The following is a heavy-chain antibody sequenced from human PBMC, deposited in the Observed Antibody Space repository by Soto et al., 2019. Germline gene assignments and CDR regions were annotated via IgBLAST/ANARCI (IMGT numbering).Heavy chain of an antibody. J-gene: IGHJ4*01. CDR2: TYYRSKWYN. D-gene: IGHD3-3*01. Sequence: SQTLSLTCAISGDSVSSNGDAWNWIRQSPSRGLEWLGRTYYRSKWYNDYAVSVKSRITINPDTSKNQFSLQLNSVTPEDTAVYYCASDPLVFIRSCYSPPEYYFDYWGQGTLVTVSS. CDR1: GDSVSSNGDA. CDR3: ASDPLVFIRSCYSPPEYYFDY. V-gene: IGHV6-1*01.